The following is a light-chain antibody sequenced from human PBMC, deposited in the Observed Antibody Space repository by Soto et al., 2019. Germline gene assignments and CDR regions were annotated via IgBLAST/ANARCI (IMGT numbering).Light chain of an antibody. CDR3: QHLNSYPIT. CDR1: QGVSSH. J-gene: IGKJ5*01. Sequence: DIQMTQSPSTLSASVGDRVSFTCRASQGVSSHLAWHQQRPGKAPKLLIYEVSTLQSGVPSRFSGSGSGTDFSLTISSLQPEDFATYYCQHLNSYPITFGQGTRLEIK. CDR2: EVS. V-gene: IGKV1-9*01.